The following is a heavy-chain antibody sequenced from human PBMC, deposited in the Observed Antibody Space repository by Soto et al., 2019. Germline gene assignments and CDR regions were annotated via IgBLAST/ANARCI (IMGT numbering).Heavy chain of an antibody. CDR1: NYSFTTYG. CDR3: ARDTSFDKSGYSYDY. J-gene: IGHJ4*02. D-gene: IGHD3-22*01. V-gene: IGHV1-18*01. Sequence: QVQLVQSGGEVKKPGASVTVSCKASNYSFTTYGISWVRQAPGQGIEWIGWISTYSDNTNYARKFQERVTLTTDSSTKTAYMESKSLRSDDSAVYFCARDTSFDKSGYSYDYWGQGTLVTVSS. CDR2: ISTYSDNT.